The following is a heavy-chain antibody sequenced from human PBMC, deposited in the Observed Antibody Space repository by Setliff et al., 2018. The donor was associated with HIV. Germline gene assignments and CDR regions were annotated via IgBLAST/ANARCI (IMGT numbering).Heavy chain of an antibody. D-gene: IGHD3-10*01. CDR2: IYYSGYYKA. CDR3: ARVVVGELLPLDY. Sequence: SETLSLTCSVSGASINSGDYYWSWIRQSPGEGLEWIGYIYYSGYYKAYYDSNPALKSRFSASVDTSRNQFSLELQSMTAADTAVYYCARVVVGELLPLDYWGQGILVTVSS. CDR1: GASINSGDYY. V-gene: IGHV4-30-4*02. J-gene: IGHJ4*02.